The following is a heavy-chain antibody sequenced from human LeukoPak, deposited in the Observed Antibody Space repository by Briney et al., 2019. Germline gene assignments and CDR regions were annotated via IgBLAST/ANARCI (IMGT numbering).Heavy chain of an antibody. Sequence: PSETLSLTCTVSGGSISSNDYYWGWIRQPPGKGLEWIGSIYYRGSTYYNPSLKSRLTISLDTSKNQFSLKRSSVTAADTAVYYCAKGFWSGYHPDYWGQGTLVTVSS. CDR1: GGSISSNDYY. CDR2: IYYRGST. J-gene: IGHJ4*02. CDR3: AKGFWSGYHPDY. V-gene: IGHV4-39*01. D-gene: IGHD3-3*01.